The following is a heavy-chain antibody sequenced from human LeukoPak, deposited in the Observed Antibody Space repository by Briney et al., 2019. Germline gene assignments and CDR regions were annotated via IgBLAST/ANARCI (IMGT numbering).Heavy chain of an antibody. V-gene: IGHV3-48*03. Sequence: GGSLRLSCAASGFSFSSYEMHWVRQAPGKGLEWVSDISYSGSTTYYADSVRGRFTTSRANAKNLLYLQMHSLRADDTAIYYCSLLAVASPQDYWGQGTLVTVSS. CDR2: ISYSGSTT. CDR3: SLLAVASPQDY. J-gene: IGHJ4*02. D-gene: IGHD6-19*01. CDR1: GFSFSSYE.